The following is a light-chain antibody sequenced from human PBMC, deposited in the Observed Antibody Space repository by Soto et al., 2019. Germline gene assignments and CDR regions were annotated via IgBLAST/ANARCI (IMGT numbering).Light chain of an antibody. CDR2: RAS. J-gene: IGKJ1*01. CDR3: QQYNNSPRT. CDR1: QSVDTW. Sequence: DIQMTQFPSTLSASVGDRVTITCRASQSVDTWLAWYQQKPGKAPSLLIYRASSLESGVPSRFSGSGSGTEFTLTIRSLQPDDFATYYCQQYNNSPRTFGQGTKVEVK. V-gene: IGKV1-5*03.